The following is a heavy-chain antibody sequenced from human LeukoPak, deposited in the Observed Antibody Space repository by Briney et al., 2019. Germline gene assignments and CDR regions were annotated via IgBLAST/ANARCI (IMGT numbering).Heavy chain of an antibody. V-gene: IGHV4-61*01. CDR2: IYYSGST. D-gene: IGHD3-22*01. J-gene: IGHJ4*02. CDR1: GGSVSSNIYY. Sequence: PSETLSLTCTVSGGSVSSNIYYWNWIRQPPGKGLEWIGYIYYSGSTNYNPSLKSRVTISVDTSKNQFSLKLTSLTAADTAVYYCAREDSSGYLGYWGQGTLDTVSS. CDR3: AREDSSGYLGY.